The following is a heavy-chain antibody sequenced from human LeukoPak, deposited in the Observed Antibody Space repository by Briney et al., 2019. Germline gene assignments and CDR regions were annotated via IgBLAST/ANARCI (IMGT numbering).Heavy chain of an antibody. CDR2: ISSSSSYI. CDR1: GFTSSSYS. Sequence: PGGSLRLSCAASGFTSSSYSMNRVRQAPGKGLEWVSSISSSSSYIYYADSVKGRFTISRDNAKNSLYLQMNSLRAEDTAVYYCARVQLVYGAYDAFDIWGQGTMVTVSS. D-gene: IGHD4-17*01. V-gene: IGHV3-21*01. J-gene: IGHJ3*02. CDR3: ARVQLVYGAYDAFDI.